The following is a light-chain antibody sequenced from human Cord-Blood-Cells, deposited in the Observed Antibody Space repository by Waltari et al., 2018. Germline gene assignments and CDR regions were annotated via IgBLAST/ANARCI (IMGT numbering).Light chain of an antibody. CDR1: SSDVGGYNY. J-gene: IGLJ2*01. Sequence: QSALTQPPSASGSPGPSVTISCTGTSSDVGGYNYVSWYPQHPGKAPKLMIYEVSKRPSGVPDRFSGSKSGNTASLTVSGLQAEDEADYYCSSYAGSNNFVVFGGGTKLTVL. V-gene: IGLV2-8*01. CDR2: EVS. CDR3: SSYAGSNNFVV.